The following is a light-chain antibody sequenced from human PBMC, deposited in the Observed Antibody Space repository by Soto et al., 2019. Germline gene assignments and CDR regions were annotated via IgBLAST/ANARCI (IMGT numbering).Light chain of an antibody. CDR3: NSYVGSNNYV. CDR1: SSDVGGYNF. CDR2: EVD. Sequence: QSALTQPASVSGSPGQSITISCTGTSSDVGGYNFVSWYQQYPGKAPKLIIYEVDSRPSGVPDRFSGSKSGNTASLTVSGLQADDEADYYCNSYVGSNNYVFGTGTSSPS. V-gene: IGLV2-8*01. J-gene: IGLJ1*01.